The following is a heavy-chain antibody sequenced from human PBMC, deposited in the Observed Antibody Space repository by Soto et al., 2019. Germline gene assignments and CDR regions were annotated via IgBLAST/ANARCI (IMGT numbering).Heavy chain of an antibody. CDR3: AKSGYIAATRGNVNVGFFGY. Sequence: GGSLRLSCAASGFTFSSYAMSWVRQAPGKGLEWVSAISGSGGSKYYADYVKGRFTISRDNSKNTLYLQMNSLSAEDTAVYYCAKSGYIAATRGNVNVGFFGYWGQGTLVTVSS. D-gene: IGHD6-13*01. V-gene: IGHV3-23*01. CDR1: GFTFSSYA. J-gene: IGHJ4*02. CDR2: ISGSGGSK.